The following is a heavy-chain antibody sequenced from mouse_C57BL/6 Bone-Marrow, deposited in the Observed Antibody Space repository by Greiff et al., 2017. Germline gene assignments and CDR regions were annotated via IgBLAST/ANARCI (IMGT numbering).Heavy chain of an antibody. J-gene: IGHJ2*01. Sequence: VQLQQSGAELVRPGTSVKVSCKASGYAFTNYLIEWVKQRPGQGLEWIGVINPGSGGTNYNETFKGQATLTADKSSSTSVMQLSSRTSVDSAVYFCARWNGSSSGDYWGQGTTLTVSS. CDR3: ARWNGSSSGDY. CDR2: INPGSGGT. D-gene: IGHD1-1*01. V-gene: IGHV1-54*01. CDR1: GYAFTNYL.